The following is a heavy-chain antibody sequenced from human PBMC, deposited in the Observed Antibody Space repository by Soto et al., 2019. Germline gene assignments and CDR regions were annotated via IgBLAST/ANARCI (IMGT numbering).Heavy chain of an antibody. V-gene: IGHV1-8*01. D-gene: IGHD3-10*01. Sequence: GASVKVSCKASGYTFTSYDINWVRQATGQGLEWMGWMNPNSGNTGYAQKFQGRVTMTRNTSISTAYMELSSLRSEDTAVYYCARVFDYYGSGSLDAFDIWGQGTMVTVS. CDR3: ARVFDYYGSGSLDAFDI. CDR1: GYTFTSYD. CDR2: MNPNSGNT. J-gene: IGHJ3*02.